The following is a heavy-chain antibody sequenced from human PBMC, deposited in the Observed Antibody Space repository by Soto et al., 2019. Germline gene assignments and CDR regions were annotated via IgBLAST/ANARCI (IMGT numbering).Heavy chain of an antibody. CDR2: IYHSGST. V-gene: IGHV4-38-2*01. CDR3: ARAPGFWSGYYWFDP. D-gene: IGHD3-3*01. J-gene: IGHJ5*02. Sequence: SETLSLTCAVSGYSISSGYYWGWIRQPPGKGLEWIGSIYHSGSTYYNPSLKSRVTISVDTSKNQFSLKLSSVTAADTAVYYCARAPGFWSGYYWFDPWGQGTLVTVSS. CDR1: GYSISSGYY.